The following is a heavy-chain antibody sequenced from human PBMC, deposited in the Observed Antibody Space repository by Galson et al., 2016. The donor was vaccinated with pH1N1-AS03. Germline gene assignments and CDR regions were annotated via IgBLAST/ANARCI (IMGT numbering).Heavy chain of an antibody. V-gene: IGHV3-23*01. D-gene: IGHD5-24*01. Sequence: SLRLSCAASGFTFNNFAMAWVRQCPGKGLEWVSGISGSGVTTYYADSVKGRFTLSRDNFKSTLHLQMSILTVADTAIYFCVKGDNWDSPSMTFHYWGQGTLVTVSS. CDR3: VKGDNWDSPSMTFHY. CDR2: ISGSGVTT. J-gene: IGHJ1*01. CDR1: GFTFNNFA.